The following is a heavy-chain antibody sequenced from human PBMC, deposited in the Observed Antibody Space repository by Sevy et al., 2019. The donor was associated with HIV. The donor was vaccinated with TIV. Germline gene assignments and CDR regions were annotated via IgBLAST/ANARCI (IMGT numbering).Heavy chain of an antibody. V-gene: IGHV1-2*02. CDR3: ASHDYGDYPRLFDY. D-gene: IGHD4-17*01. J-gene: IGHJ4*02. CDR2: INPNSGGT. Sequence: ASVKVSCKASGYTFTGYYMHWVRQAPGQGLEWMGWINPNSGGTNYAQKFQGSVTMTRDTSISTAYMELSRLRSDDTAVYYCASHDYGDYPRLFDYWGQGTLVTVSS. CDR1: GYTFTGYY.